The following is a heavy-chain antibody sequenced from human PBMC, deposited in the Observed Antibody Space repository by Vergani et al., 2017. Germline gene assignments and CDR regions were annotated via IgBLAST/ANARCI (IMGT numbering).Heavy chain of an antibody. CDR2: IYSGGST. Sequence: EVQLVESGGGLVQPGGSLRLSCAASGFTVSSNYMSWVRQAPGKGLEWVSVIYSGGSTYYADSVKGRFTISRDNSKNTLYLQMNSLRAEDTAVYYCARDWARDGYNFMVYWGQGTLVTVSS. CDR1: GFTVSSNY. V-gene: IGHV3-66*02. CDR3: ARDWARDGYNFMVY. J-gene: IGHJ4*02. D-gene: IGHD5-24*01.